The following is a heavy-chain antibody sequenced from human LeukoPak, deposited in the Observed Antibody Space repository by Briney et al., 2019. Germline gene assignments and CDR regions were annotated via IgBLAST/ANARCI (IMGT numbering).Heavy chain of an antibody. Sequence: GASVKVSCKASGYTFTGYYMHWVRQAPGQGLEWMGWINPNSGGTNYAQKLQGRVTMTTDTSTSTAYMELRSLRSDDTAVYYCARTDDYGDYGISYWGQGTLVTVSS. CDR2: INPNSGGT. CDR1: GYTFTGYY. J-gene: IGHJ4*02. D-gene: IGHD4-17*01. V-gene: IGHV1-2*02. CDR3: ARTDDYGDYGISY.